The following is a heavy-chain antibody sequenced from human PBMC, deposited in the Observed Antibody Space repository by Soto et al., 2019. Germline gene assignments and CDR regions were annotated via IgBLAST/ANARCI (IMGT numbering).Heavy chain of an antibody. CDR3: ARGGDCSSTSCLFDY. J-gene: IGHJ4*02. D-gene: IGHD2-2*01. CDR2: IYYTGST. Sequence: QVQLHESGPGLVKPSQTLSLTCTVSNGSISSGSYYWSWIRQHPGKGLEWIGYIYYTGSTSYNPSLKSRLTISVDTSKNQFSLSLSSVTAADTAMYYCARGGDCSSTSCLFDYWGQGNLVTVSS. CDR1: NGSISSGSYY. V-gene: IGHV4-31*03.